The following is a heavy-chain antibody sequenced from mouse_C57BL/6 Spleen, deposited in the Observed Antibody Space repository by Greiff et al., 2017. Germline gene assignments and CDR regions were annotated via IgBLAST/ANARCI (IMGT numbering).Heavy chain of an antibody. CDR1: GYTFTDYY. D-gene: IGHD1-1*01. CDR3: ARGTVGTTVFDY. CDR2: IYPGSGNT. Sequence: VQLQQSGAELVRPGASVKLSCKASGYTFTDYYINWVKQRPGQGLEWIARIYPGSGNTYYNEKFKGKATLTAEKSSSTAYMQLSSLTSEDSAVYFCARGTVGTTVFDYWGQGTTLTVSS. J-gene: IGHJ2*01. V-gene: IGHV1-76*01.